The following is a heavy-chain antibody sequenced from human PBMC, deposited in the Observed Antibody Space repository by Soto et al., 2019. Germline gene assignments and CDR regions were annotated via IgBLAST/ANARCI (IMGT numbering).Heavy chain of an antibody. V-gene: IGHV3-72*01. CDR1: GFTFSAHY. CDR2: IKNKANSYTT. D-gene: IGHD1-26*01. CDR3: ARVSLVGPSGGRYFDY. J-gene: IGHJ4*02. Sequence: EVQLVESGGGLVQPGGSLRLSCAASGFTFSAHYMDWVRQAPGKGLDWVGRIKNKANSYTTEYAASVEGRITISREDSQNSLYLQMNSLKTEDTAVYYCARVSLVGPSGGRYFDYWGQGSQVAVSS.